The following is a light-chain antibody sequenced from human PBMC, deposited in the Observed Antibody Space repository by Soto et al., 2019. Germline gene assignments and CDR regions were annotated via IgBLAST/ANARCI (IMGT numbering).Light chain of an antibody. CDR2: GNT. V-gene: IGLV1-40*01. J-gene: IGLJ3*02. CDR3: QSYDSSLSGWV. Sequence: QSVLTQPPSVSGAPGQGVTISCIGSSSNIGAGYDVHWYQQLPGTAPKLLISGNTNRPSGVPDRFSGSKSGTSASLAITGLQAEDEADYYCQSYDSSLSGWVFGGGTKLTVL. CDR1: SSNIGAGYD.